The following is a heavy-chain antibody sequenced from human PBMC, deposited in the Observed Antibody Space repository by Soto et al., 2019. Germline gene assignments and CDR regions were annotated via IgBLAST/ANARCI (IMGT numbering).Heavy chain of an antibody. Sequence: GGSLRLSCAASGFTFSSYAMSWVRQAPGTGLEWVSAISGSGDRTYYADSVKGRFTISRDNSKNTLYLQMISLRAEDSALYYCAKGTFCTGGACYDYFDSWGQGTLVTVSS. CDR2: ISGSGDRT. CDR3: AKGTFCTGGACYDYFDS. CDR1: GFTFSSYA. D-gene: IGHD2-8*02. J-gene: IGHJ4*02. V-gene: IGHV3-23*01.